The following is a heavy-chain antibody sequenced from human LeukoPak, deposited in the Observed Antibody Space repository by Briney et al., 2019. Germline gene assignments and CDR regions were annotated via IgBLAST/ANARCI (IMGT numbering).Heavy chain of an antibody. CDR2: ISGSGDST. CDR1: EFTFSSYA. CDR3: ARDMGYSGSWPGYFDY. V-gene: IGHV3-21*03. J-gene: IGHJ4*02. D-gene: IGHD1-26*01. Sequence: SGGSLRLSCAASEFTFSSYAMNWVRQAPGKGLEWVSGISGSGDSTHYADSVKGRFTVSRDNAKNSLYLQMKSLRAEDTTVYYCARDMGYSGSWPGYFDYWGQGVLVTVSS.